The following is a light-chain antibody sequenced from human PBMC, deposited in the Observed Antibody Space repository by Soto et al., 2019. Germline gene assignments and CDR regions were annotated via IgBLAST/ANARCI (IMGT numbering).Light chain of an antibody. V-gene: IGLV2-14*01. J-gene: IGLJ1*01. CDR1: SSDVGGYNY. CDR3: SSYKSSSTLYV. Sequence: QSVLTQPASVSESPGQSITISCTGTSSDVGGYNYVSWYQQHPGKAPKLMIYDVSNRPSGVSNRFSGSKSGNTASLTISGLQAEDEADYYCSSYKSSSTLYVFGTGTKVTVL. CDR2: DVS.